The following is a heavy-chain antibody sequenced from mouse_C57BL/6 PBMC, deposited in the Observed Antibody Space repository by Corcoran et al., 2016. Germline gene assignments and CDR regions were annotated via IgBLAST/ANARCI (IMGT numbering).Heavy chain of an antibody. V-gene: IGHV1-19*01. Sequence: EVQLQQSGPVLVKPGASVKMSCKASGYTFTDYYMNWVKQSHGKSLEWIGVINPYNGGTSYNQKFKGKATLTVDKSSSTAYMELNSLTSEDSAVNYCAEDDYDWFAYWGQGTLVTVSA. CDR1: GYTFTDYY. CDR3: AEDDYDWFAY. J-gene: IGHJ3*01. CDR2: INPYNGGT. D-gene: IGHD2-4*01.